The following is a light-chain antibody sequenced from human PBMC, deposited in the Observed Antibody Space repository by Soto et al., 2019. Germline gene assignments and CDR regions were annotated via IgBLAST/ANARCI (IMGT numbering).Light chain of an antibody. CDR3: SSFAGSKNVV. CDR2: EVT. Sequence: QSALTQPPSASGSPGQSVTISCTGTSYDVGGYNFVSWYQQHPGKAPKLMIYEVTKRPSGVPDRFSGSKSGNTASLTVSGLQAEDEADYYCSSFAGSKNVVFGGGTKLTVL. V-gene: IGLV2-8*01. CDR1: SYDVGGYNF. J-gene: IGLJ2*01.